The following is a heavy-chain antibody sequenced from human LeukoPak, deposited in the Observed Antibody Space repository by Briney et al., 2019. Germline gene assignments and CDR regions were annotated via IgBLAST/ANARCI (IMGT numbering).Heavy chain of an antibody. Sequence: GVSLRLSCAASGFTFSSYSMNWVRQAPGKGLEWVSSISSSSSYIYYADSVKGRFTISRDNAKNSLYLQMNSLRAEDTAVYYCARDREPDSSGWYYFDYWGQGTLVTVSS. CDR3: ARDREPDSSGWYYFDY. D-gene: IGHD6-19*01. J-gene: IGHJ4*02. CDR1: GFTFSSYS. CDR2: ISSSSSYI. V-gene: IGHV3-21*01.